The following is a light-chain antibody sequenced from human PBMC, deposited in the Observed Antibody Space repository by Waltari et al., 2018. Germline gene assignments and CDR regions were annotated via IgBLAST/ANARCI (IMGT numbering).Light chain of an antibody. CDR1: CSNIGSNT. CDR2: SNN. J-gene: IGLJ1*01. CDR3: AAWDDSLNGLYV. Sequence: QSVLTQPPSPSGTPGQRVTISCSGSCSNIGSNTVTWYQQLPGTAPKLLIYSNNQRPSGVTDRFSGSKSGTSASLAISGLQSEDEADYYCAAWDDSLNGLYVFGTGTKVTVL. V-gene: IGLV1-44*01.